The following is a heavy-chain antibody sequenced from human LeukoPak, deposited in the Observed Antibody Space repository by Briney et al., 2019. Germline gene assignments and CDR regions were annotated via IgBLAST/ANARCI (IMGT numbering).Heavy chain of an antibody. Sequence: PSGTLSLTCAVYGGSFSGYYWSWIRQPPGKGLEWIGEINHSGSTNYNPSLKSRVTISVDTSKNQFSLKLSSVTAADTAVYYCARGGSGSAHYYYMDVWGKGTTVTISS. CDR3: ARGGSGSAHYYYMDV. D-gene: IGHD3-10*01. J-gene: IGHJ6*03. V-gene: IGHV4-34*01. CDR1: GGSFSGYY. CDR2: INHSGST.